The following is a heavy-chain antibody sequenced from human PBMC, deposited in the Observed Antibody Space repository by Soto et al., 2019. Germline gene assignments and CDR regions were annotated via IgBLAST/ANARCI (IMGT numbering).Heavy chain of an antibody. Sequence: PSETLSLTCAVYGGSFSGYYWSWIRQPPGKGLEWIGEINHSGSTNYNPSLKSRVTISVDTSKNQFSLKLSSVTAADTAVYYCARKKYYYGSGSLAWWPAGWFDPWGQGTLVTVSS. J-gene: IGHJ5*02. CDR1: GGSFSGYY. CDR2: INHSGST. V-gene: IGHV4-34*01. D-gene: IGHD3-10*01. CDR3: ARKKYYYGSGSLAWWPAGWFDP.